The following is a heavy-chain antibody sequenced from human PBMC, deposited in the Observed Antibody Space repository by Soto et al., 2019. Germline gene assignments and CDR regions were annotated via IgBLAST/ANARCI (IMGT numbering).Heavy chain of an antibody. CDR3: ARVPGVVVSADDAFDI. D-gene: IGHD2-21*02. V-gene: IGHV4-4*02. J-gene: IGHJ3*02. CDR1: GGSVSSNNW. Sequence: QVQLQESGPGLVKPSGTLSLTCAVSGGSVSSNNWWSWVRQSPGKGLEWMGEIYHSGSAHYNPSLKSRATISLHQSKNLSPLRLISVTAADTAVYYCARVPGVVVSADDAFDIWGPGTRVIVSS. CDR2: IYHSGSA.